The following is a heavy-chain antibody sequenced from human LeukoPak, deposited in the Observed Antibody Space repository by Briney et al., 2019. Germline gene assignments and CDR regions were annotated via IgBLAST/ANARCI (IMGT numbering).Heavy chain of an antibody. V-gene: IGHV3-21*01. CDR3: AREGSRGPYYFDY. CDR2: ISSGSSYI. D-gene: IGHD3-10*01. CDR1: GFTFSSYS. Sequence: PGGSLRLSCAASGFTFSSYSMNWVRQAPGKGLEWVSSISSGSSYIYYADSVKGRFTISRDNAKNSLYLQMNSLRAEDTAVYYCAREGSRGPYYFDYWGQGTLVTVSS. J-gene: IGHJ4*02.